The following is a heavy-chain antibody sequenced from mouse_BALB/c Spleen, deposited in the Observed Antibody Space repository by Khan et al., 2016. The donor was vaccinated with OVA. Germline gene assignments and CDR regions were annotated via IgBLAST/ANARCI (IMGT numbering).Heavy chain of an antibody. D-gene: IGHD1-1*01. CDR1: GYSITSGYA. J-gene: IGHJ2*01. V-gene: IGHV3-2*02. Sequence: EVQLVESGPGLVKPSQSLSLTCTVTGYSITSGYAWNWIRQFPGNKLEWMGYISYSGGTSYNPSLKSRISITRDTSKNQFFLQLNSVTTEDTATYYCARGKYYGYYFDYWGQGTTLTGSS. CDR3: ARGKYYGYYFDY. CDR2: ISYSGGT.